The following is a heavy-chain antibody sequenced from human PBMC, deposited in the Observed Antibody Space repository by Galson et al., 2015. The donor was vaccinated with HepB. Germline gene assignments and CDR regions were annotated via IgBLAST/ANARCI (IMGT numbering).Heavy chain of an antibody. CDR3: ARSLSGYHYYYFIDV. CDR2: SDAGNGDT. D-gene: IGHD3-22*01. Sequence: SVKVSCKASGYNFIDYTIHWVRQAPGQRLGWMGLSDAGNGDTKFSQRFQGRVSITTDASSSTMYMELSSLRSEDTGVYYCARSLSGYHYYYFIDVWGQGTTVIVSS. J-gene: IGHJ6*02. V-gene: IGHV1-3*01. CDR1: GYNFIDYT.